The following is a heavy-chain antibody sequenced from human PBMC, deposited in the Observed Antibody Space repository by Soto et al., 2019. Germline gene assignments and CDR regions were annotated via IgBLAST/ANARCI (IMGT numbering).Heavy chain of an antibody. V-gene: IGHV1-18*01. D-gene: IGHD2-8*01. CDR1: GYTFSRYG. Sequence: QGQLVQSGGEVKKPGASVKVSCKASGYTFSRYGISWVRQAPGQGLEWMGWISGYNGDTNYAQKFPGRVTMTIGTSTTTAYMELRGLTSDDTAIYYCAKNGQPPYYYYGLDVWGQGTTVTVSS. CDR2: ISGYNGDT. CDR3: AKNGQPPYYYYGLDV. J-gene: IGHJ6*02.